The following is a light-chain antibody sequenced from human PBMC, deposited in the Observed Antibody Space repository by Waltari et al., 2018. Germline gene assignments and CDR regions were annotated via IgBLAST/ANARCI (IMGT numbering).Light chain of an antibody. Sequence: EILLTQSPGTLSLSPGERATLSCRASQSVSSSYLAWYQQKPGQAPRLLIYGASSRATGIPDRFSGSVSGTDFTLTISRLDPEDFAVYYCQQYGSSPRTFGQGTTVDIK. V-gene: IGKV3-20*01. J-gene: IGKJ1*01. CDR2: GAS. CDR1: QSVSSSY. CDR3: QQYGSSPRT.